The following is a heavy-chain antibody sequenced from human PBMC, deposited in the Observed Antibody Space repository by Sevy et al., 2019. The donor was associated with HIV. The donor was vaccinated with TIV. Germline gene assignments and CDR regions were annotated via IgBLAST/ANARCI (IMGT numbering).Heavy chain of an antibody. CDR1: GFTFSSSG. V-gene: IGHV3-30*18. CDR2: ISYDGNYM. Sequence: GGYLRLSCAASGFTFSSSGIHWVRQAPGKGLDWVAIISYDGNYMYYADSVKGRFTSSRDNSKNTLYLQMNSLRAEDTAVYYCAKDMASEGFDYWGQGTLVTVSS. J-gene: IGHJ4*02. D-gene: IGHD3-10*01. CDR3: AKDMASEGFDY.